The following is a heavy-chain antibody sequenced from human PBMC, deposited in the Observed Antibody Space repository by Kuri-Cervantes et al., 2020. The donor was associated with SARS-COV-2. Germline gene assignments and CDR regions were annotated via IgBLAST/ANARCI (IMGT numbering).Heavy chain of an antibody. CDR3: ARYFWSGAYYFDY. D-gene: IGHD3-3*01. Sequence: LRLSCAVSGVSVSHGTYSWSWIRQPPGKGLEWIGYIYHSGSTYYNPSLKSRVTIFVGTSKNQLSLWLTSVTAADTAVYYCARYFWSGAYYFDYWGQETLVTVSS. V-gene: IGHV4-30-2*01. CDR2: IYHSGST. J-gene: IGHJ4*02. CDR1: GVSVSHGTYS.